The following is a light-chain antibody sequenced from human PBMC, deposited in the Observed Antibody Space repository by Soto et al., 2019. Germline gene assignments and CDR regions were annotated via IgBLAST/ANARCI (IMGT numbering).Light chain of an antibody. Sequence: IQLTQSPSSLSASVGDRVTITCRASESISNYLNGYDQKPGKAPYLLIYAASSLQSGVPSRFSGSGSGTDFTLSISSLQPEDFGTYYCQQTYSTPITFGQGTRLDI. CDR2: AAS. V-gene: IGKV1-39*01. J-gene: IGKJ5*01. CDR3: QQTYSTPIT. CDR1: ESISNY.